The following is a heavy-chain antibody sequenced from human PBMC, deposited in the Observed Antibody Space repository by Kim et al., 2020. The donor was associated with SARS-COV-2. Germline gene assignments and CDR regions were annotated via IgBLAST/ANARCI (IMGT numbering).Heavy chain of an antibody. D-gene: IGHD3-10*01. V-gene: IGHV1-3*01. CDR3: ARVYYGSGSYYNNGWFDP. Sequence: QGRVTITRDTSASTAYMELSSLRSEDTAVYYCARVYYGSGSYYNNGWFDPWGQGTLVTVSS. J-gene: IGHJ5*02.